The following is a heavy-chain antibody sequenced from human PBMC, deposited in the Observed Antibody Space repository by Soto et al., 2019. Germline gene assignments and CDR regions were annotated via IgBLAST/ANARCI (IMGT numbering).Heavy chain of an antibody. CDR3: ARQIYDSDTGPNFQYYFDS. V-gene: IGHV5-10-1*01. CDR1: GYSFAGYW. CDR2: IDPSDSQT. Sequence: GETLKISCKGSGYSFAGYWITWVRQKPGKVLEWMGRIDPSDSQTYYSPSFRGHVTISVTKSITTVFLQWSSLRASDTAMYYCARQIYDSDTGPNFQYYFDSWGQGXPVTVYS. J-gene: IGHJ4*02. D-gene: IGHD3-22*01.